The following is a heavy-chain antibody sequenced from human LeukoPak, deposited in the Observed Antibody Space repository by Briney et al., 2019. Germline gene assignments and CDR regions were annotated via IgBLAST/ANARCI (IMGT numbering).Heavy chain of an antibody. V-gene: IGHV2-5*01. CDR3: GHQTWGSSVDY. Sequence: SGPTLVNPTQTLTLTCSFSGFSLSTSGKGVGWIRQPPGKALEWLALIYWNDEKSYSPSLQSRLTITKDTSKNQVVLTMTNMDPVDTATYYCGHQTWGSSVDYWGQGTLVTVSS. J-gene: IGHJ4*02. D-gene: IGHD5/OR15-5a*01. CDR2: IYWNDEK. CDR1: GFSLSTSGKG.